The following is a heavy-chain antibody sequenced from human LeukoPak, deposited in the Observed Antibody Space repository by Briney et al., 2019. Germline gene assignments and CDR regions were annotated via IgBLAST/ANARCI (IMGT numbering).Heavy chain of an antibody. V-gene: IGHV3-21*01. J-gene: IGHJ4*02. Sequence: PGGSLRLSCAASGFTFSSYSMNWVRQAPGKGLEWVSSISSSSSYIYYADSVKGRFTISRDNAKNSLYLQMNSLRAEDTAVYYCARDKRIAVAGTGGYWGQGTLVTVSS. CDR3: ARDKRIAVAGTGGY. CDR1: GFTFSSYS. CDR2: ISSSSSYI. D-gene: IGHD6-19*01.